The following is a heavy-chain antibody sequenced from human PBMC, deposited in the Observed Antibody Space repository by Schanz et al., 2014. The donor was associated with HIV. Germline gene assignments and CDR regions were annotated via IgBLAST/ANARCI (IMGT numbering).Heavy chain of an antibody. CDR3: ARSETIAARPVWYFDL. D-gene: IGHD6-6*01. Sequence: QVQLVQSGAEVKKPGSSVKVSCKASGGTFSSYAISWVRQAPGQGLEWMGGMIPSFRLRTYAQKFQGRVTMTRDTSTSTVYMQLSSLRSEDTAVYYCARSETIAARPVWYFDLWGRGTLVTVSS. CDR2: MIPSFRLR. V-gene: IGHV1-69*17. CDR1: GGTFSSYA. J-gene: IGHJ2*01.